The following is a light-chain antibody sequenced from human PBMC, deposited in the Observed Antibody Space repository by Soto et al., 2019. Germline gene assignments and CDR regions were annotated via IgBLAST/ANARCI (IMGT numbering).Light chain of an antibody. CDR3: QLHTTYPRP. J-gene: IGKJ1*01. V-gene: IGKV1-17*03. CDR2: SAS. Sequence: DLQMTRSPSAMSAAVGDRVTITCRASQDIGYHLGWFQQKPGKAPKRLIYSASSLDSGVPSRFSATGSGTEFTFTISSLQPEDFATYYCQLHTTYPRPFGQGTKVEVK. CDR1: QDIGYH.